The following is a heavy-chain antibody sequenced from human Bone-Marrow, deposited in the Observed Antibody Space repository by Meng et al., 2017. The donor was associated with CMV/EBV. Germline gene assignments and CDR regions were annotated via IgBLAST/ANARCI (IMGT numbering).Heavy chain of an antibody. CDR2: ISWNSGSI. CDR3: AREGQQLAFDAFDI. V-gene: IGHV3-9*01. D-gene: IGHD6-13*01. J-gene: IGHJ3*02. Sequence: GGSLRLSCAASGFTFDDYAMHWVRQAPGKGLEWVSGISWNSGSIGYADSVKGRFTISRDNAKNSLYLQMNSLRAEDTAVYYCAREGQQLAFDAFDIWGQGTSVTFSS. CDR1: GFTFDDYA.